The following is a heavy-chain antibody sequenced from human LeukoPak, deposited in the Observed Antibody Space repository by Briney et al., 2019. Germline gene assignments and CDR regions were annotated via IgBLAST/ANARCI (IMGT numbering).Heavy chain of an antibody. V-gene: IGHV3-30*04. D-gene: IGHD1-26*01. CDR3: ARDSGSYYFDY. J-gene: IGHJ4*02. Sequence: QPGRSLRLSCAASGFTFSSYAMHWVRQAPGKGLEWVAVISYDGSNKYYADSVKGRFTTSRDNSKNTLYLQMNSLRAEDTAVYYCARDSGSYYFDYWGQGTLVTVSS. CDR1: GFTFSSYA. CDR2: ISYDGSNK.